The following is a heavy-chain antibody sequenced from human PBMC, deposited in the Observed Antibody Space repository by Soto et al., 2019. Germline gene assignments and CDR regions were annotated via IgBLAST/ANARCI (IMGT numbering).Heavy chain of an antibody. V-gene: IGHV1-69*13. D-gene: IGHD5-18*01. Sequence: SVKVSCKASGGTFYTYTFSWVRQAPGQGLEWMGSITPIYPTTNYAEKFQGRLAVTADGSTNTAYMELNSLTSEDTAVYYCARIPRYSFPTSDDLDSWGQGTLVTAPQ. J-gene: IGHJ4*02. CDR2: ITPIYPTT. CDR3: ARIPRYSFPTSDDLDS. CDR1: GGTFYTYT.